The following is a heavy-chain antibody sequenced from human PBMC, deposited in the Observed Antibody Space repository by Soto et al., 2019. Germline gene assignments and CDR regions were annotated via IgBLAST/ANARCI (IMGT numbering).Heavy chain of an antibody. CDR3: ARYLRPAYDFSSDYYRDYYYYYGMDV. D-gene: IGHD3-3*01. Sequence: GGSLRLSCAASGFTFSSYGMHWGRQAQGKGLGWVAVISYDGSNEYYADSVKGQFTISRDNPKNTLYLQMNSLRAEDTAVYYCARYLRPAYDFSSDYYRDYYYYYGMDVWGQGTTVTVSS. J-gene: IGHJ6*02. V-gene: IGHV3-30-3*01. CDR1: GFTFSSYG. CDR2: ISYDGSNE.